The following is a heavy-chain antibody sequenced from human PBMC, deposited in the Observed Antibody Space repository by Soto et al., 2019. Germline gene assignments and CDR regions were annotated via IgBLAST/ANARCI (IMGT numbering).Heavy chain of an antibody. Sequence: EVQLVESGGGLVQPGGSLRLSCAASGFTFSSYWMYWVRQAPGKGLVWVSRINSDGSSTTYADSVKGRFTISRDNAKNPLHLQMNSLRAEDTAVYYCGRALVWSGSYYAFDYWGQGTLVTVSS. CDR3: GRALVWSGSYYAFDY. J-gene: IGHJ4*02. D-gene: IGHD1-26*01. CDR1: GFTFSSYW. CDR2: INSDGSST. V-gene: IGHV3-74*01.